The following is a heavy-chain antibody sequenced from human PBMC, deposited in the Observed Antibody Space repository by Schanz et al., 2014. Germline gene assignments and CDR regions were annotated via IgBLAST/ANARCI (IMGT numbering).Heavy chain of an antibody. V-gene: IGHV3-30*02. CDR3: AREAKWGQWYFDL. J-gene: IGHJ2*01. CDR2: IRYDGSNQ. Sequence: QVQLVESGGGVVQPGGSLRLSCAASGFTFTNLGMHWVRRAPGKGLEWVAFIRYDGSNQYYADSVKGRFTISRDNSKNTLSLQMNSLRAEGTALYYCAREAKWGQWYFDLWGRGSLVTVSS. CDR1: GFTFTNLG. D-gene: IGHD1-26*01.